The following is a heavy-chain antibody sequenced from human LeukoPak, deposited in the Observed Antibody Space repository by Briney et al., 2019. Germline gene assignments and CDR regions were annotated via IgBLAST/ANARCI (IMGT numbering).Heavy chain of an antibody. CDR3: ARHVPHENGNKRGFEH. CDR2: SYHSGST. D-gene: IGHD2/OR15-2a*01. J-gene: IGHJ4*02. Sequence: SETLSLTCTVSGDSITSSDYCWGWFRQPPGKGLEWIASSYHSGSTYDNPSLKSRVTISVDTSKNHFSLMLSSVSAADTAVYHCARHVPHENGNKRGFEHWGQGTLVTVSS. V-gene: IGHV4-39*01. CDR1: GDSITSSDYC.